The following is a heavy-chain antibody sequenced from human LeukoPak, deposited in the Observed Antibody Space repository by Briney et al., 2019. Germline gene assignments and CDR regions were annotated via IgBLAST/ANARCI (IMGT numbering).Heavy chain of an antibody. CDR1: DGSISSSSCY. Sequence: PSETLSLTCTVSDGSISSSSCYWGWIRQPPGKGLEWIGSIYYSGSTYYNPSLKSRVTISVDTSKNQFSLKLSSVTAADTAVYYCARHRTYSNYYFDYWGQGTLVTVSS. J-gene: IGHJ4*02. D-gene: IGHD4-11*01. CDR3: ARHRTYSNYYFDY. CDR2: IYYSGST. V-gene: IGHV4-39*01.